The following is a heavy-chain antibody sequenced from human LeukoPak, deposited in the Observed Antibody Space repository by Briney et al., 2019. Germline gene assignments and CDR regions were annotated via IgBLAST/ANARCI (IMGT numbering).Heavy chain of an antibody. D-gene: IGHD6-19*01. V-gene: IGHV5-51*01. CDR2: IYAGDSET. CDR1: GYTFTDYW. Sequence: GESLKISCKGSGYTFTDYWIAWVRQMPGKGLEWMGIIYAGDSETRYSPSFQGQVTIAADKSINNAYLQWSSLKASDTAMYYCARYAKSLGGFDYWGQGTLVTVSS. J-gene: IGHJ4*02. CDR3: ARYAKSLGGFDY.